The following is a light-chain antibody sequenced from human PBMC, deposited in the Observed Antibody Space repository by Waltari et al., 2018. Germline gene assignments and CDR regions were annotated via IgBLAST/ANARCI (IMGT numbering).Light chain of an antibody. J-gene: IGKJ1*01. CDR1: QSVLYSSNNKNY. V-gene: IGKV4-1*01. CDR2: WAS. Sequence: DIVMTQSPDSLAVSLGEGATINCKSSQSVLYSSNNKNYLAWYQQKPGQSPKLLIYWASTRESGVPDRFSGSGSGTDFTLTISSLQAEDVAVYYCQQYYSTRTFGQGTKVEIK. CDR3: QQYYSTRT.